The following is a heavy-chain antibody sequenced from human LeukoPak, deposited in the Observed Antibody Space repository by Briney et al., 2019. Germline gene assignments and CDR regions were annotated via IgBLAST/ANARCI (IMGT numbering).Heavy chain of an antibody. CDR3: ARGSGPSY. CDR2: IYYSGST. Sequence: PSETLSLTCTVSGGSISSYYWSWIRQPPGKGLEWIGYIYYSGSTNYNPSLKSRVTISVDTSKNQFSLKLSSVTAADTAVYYCARGSGPSYWGQGTLVTVSS. CDR1: GGSISSYY. J-gene: IGHJ4*02. V-gene: IGHV4-59*12. D-gene: IGHD2-15*01.